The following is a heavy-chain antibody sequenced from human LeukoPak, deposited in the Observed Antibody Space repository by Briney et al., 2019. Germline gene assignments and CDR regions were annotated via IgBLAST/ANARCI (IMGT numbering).Heavy chain of an antibody. D-gene: IGHD5-24*01. CDR3: ARHPMATSPPCYYYYMDV. CDR2: IYPGDSDT. V-gene: IGHV5-51*01. J-gene: IGHJ6*03. CDR1: GYSFTSYW. Sequence: GESLKISCKGSGYSFTSYWIGWVRQMPGKGLEWMGIIYPGDSDTRYSPSFQGQVTISADKSISTAYLQWSSLKASDTAMYYCARHPMATSPPCYYYYMDVWGKGTTVTVSS.